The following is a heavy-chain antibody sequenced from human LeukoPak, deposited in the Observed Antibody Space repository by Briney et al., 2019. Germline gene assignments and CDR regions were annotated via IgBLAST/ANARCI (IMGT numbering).Heavy chain of an antibody. J-gene: IGHJ5*02. Sequence: PGGSLRLSCAASGFAFSNFAMSWVRQAPGKGLEWVSAMSGSGDGTYYADSVKGRFTISRDNSKNTLYLQMNSLRAEDTAVYYCAKDRRGYSYGVHWFDPWGQGTLVTVSS. CDR1: GFAFSNFA. D-gene: IGHD5-18*01. V-gene: IGHV3-23*01. CDR3: AKDRRGYSYGVHWFDP. CDR2: MSGSGDGT.